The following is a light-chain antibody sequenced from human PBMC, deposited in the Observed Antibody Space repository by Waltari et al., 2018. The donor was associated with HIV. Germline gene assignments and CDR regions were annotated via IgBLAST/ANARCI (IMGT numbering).Light chain of an antibody. J-gene: IGKJ2*01. CDR3: QQYYSTPYT. V-gene: IGKV4-1*01. CDR2: WAS. Sequence: DIVMTQSPDSLAVSLGERATINCKSSQSVLYSSNNKNYLAWYHQKPGQPPKLRIYWASTRESGVPDRFSGSGSGTDFTLTISSLQAEDVAVYYCQQYYSTPYTFGQGTKLEIK. CDR1: QSVLYSSNNKNY.